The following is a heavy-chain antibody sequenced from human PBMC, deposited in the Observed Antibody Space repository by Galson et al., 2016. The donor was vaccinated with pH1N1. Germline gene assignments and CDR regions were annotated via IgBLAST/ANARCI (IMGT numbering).Heavy chain of an antibody. J-gene: IGHJ6*03. CDR2: ISPLLRIA. CDR1: GGPFSSYA. Sequence: SVKVSCKASGGPFSSYAFSWVRQAPGQGLEWMGRISPLLRIATYDQKFQGRVTITADEATSTVYMELSSLRSEDTAVYYCARHPGGGNYDRIYYKGHMDVWGKGTTVTVSS. CDR3: ARHPGGGNYDRIYYKGHMDV. V-gene: IGHV1-69*04. D-gene: IGHD3-22*01.